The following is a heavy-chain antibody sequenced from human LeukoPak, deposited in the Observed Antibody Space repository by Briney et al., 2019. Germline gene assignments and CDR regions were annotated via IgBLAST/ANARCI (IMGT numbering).Heavy chain of an antibody. Sequence: SETLSLTCTVSGGSISSSSYYWGWIRQPPGKGLEWIGSIYYSGSTYYNPSLKSRVTISVDTSKNQFSLKLSSVTAADTAVYYCARLYSSGWSYFDYWGQGTLVTVSS. V-gene: IGHV4-39*01. D-gene: IGHD6-19*01. CDR3: ARLYSSGWSYFDY. CDR1: GGSISSSSYY. J-gene: IGHJ4*02. CDR2: IYYSGST.